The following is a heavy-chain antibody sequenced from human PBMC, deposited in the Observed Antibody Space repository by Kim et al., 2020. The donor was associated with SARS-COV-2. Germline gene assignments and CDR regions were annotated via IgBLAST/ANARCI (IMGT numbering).Heavy chain of an antibody. V-gene: IGHV4-30-4*01. CDR1: GGSISSGDYY. D-gene: IGHD3-22*01. CDR3: ARVYGGYYYDISGYYSHYWYFDL. Sequence: SETLSLTCSVSGGSISSGDYYWSWLRQPPGKGLEWIAHIYYSGSSYYNPSLKSRVTISVDTSKNQFSLKLSSVTAADTAVYYCARVYGGYYYDISGYYSHYWYFDLWGRGTLVTVSS. CDR2: IYYSGSS. J-gene: IGHJ2*01.